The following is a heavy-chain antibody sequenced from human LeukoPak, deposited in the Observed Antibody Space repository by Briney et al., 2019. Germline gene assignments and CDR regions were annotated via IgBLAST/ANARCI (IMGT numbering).Heavy chain of an antibody. CDR3: ASLRVTAFDY. Sequence: SETLSLTCTVSGGSISSSSYYWGWIRQPPEKGLEWIGSIYYSGSTYYNPSLKSRVTISVDTSKNQFSLKLSSVTAAYTGVYYCASLRVTAFDYWGQGTLVTVSS. V-gene: IGHV4-39*01. D-gene: IGHD3-16*01. CDR2: IYYSGST. J-gene: IGHJ4*02. CDR1: GGSISSSSYY.